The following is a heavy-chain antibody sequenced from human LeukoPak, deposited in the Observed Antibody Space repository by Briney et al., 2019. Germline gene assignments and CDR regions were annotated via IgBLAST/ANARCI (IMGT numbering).Heavy chain of an antibody. Sequence: GGSLRLSCAASGFTFDDYAMHWVRQAPGKGLVWVSRIKSDGSTTTYADSVKGRFTISRDNAKNTLYLQMNSLRAEDTAVYYCARVGARLGAFDIWGQGTMVTVSS. CDR1: GFTFDDYA. D-gene: IGHD6-25*01. CDR3: ARVGARLGAFDI. CDR2: IKSDGSTT. J-gene: IGHJ3*02. V-gene: IGHV3-74*01.